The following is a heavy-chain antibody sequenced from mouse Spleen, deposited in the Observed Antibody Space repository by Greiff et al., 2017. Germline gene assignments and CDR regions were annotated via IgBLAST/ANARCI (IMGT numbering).Heavy chain of an antibody. CDR2: IYPGSGST. J-gene: IGHJ3*01. Sequence: QVQLQQPGAELVKPGASVKMSCKASGYTFTSYWITWVKQRPGQGLEWIGDIYPGSGSTNYNEKFKSKATLTVDTSSSTAYMQLSSLTSEDSAVYYCARSLYYVEAWFAYWGQGTLVTVSA. CDR1: GYTFTSYW. D-gene: IGHD1-1*01. CDR3: ARSLYYVEAWFAY. V-gene: IGHV1-55*01.